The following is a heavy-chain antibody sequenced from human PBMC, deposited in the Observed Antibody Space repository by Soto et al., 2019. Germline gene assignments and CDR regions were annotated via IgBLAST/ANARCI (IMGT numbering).Heavy chain of an antibody. CDR3: SRDAYSSGHYSDY. CDR1: GYTFTRYT. V-gene: IGHV1-3*04. J-gene: IGHJ4*02. D-gene: IGHD4-4*01. Sequence: QVQLVQSGAEVKKPGASVKISCKTSGYTFTRYTIHWVRQAPGQRLEWMGWINTGRGNTKYSEKLQGRVTITADTSASTAYMELSSLTSGDTALYYCSRDAYSSGHYSDYWGQGTLVTVSS. CDR2: INTGRGNT.